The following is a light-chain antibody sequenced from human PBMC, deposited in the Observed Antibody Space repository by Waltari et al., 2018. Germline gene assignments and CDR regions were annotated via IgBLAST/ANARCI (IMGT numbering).Light chain of an antibody. Sequence: SSQLTQDPAVSVALGQTVRITCQGDRPRSYYASWYQEKPGQAPVLGIYGKNNRPSGIPDRFSGSSSGNTASLTITGAQAEDEADYYCNSRDSSGNHLVFGGGTKLTVL. V-gene: IGLV3-19*01. J-gene: IGLJ2*01. CDR1: RPRSYY. CDR2: GKN. CDR3: NSRDSSGNHLV.